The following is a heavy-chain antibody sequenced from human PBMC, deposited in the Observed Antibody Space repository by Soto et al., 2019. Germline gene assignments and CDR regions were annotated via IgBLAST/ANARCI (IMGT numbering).Heavy chain of an antibody. CDR2: ISSSGDAI. D-gene: IGHD3-3*01. CDR1: GFTFKDYY. J-gene: IGHJ4*02. Sequence: QVQLVESGRGLVKPGGSLRLSCFTSGFTFKDYYMGWIRQAPGKGLEWLSYISSSGDAIYYADSVKGRFTTSRDNTKNSLMMEMNSLSVDDSAVYYCARGSRQRFLEWLLFDYWGQGALVTVS. V-gene: IGHV3-11*01. CDR3: ARGSRQRFLEWLLFDY.